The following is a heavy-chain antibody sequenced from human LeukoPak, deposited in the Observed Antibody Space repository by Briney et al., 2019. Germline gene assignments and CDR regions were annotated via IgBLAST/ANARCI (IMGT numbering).Heavy chain of an antibody. D-gene: IGHD6-19*01. Sequence: ASVKVSCKASGYTFTSYGISWVRQAPGQGLEWMGWISAYNGNTNYAQKLQGRVTMTTDTSTSTAYMELRSLRSDDTAVYYCARDWGWYSPHTKGPLSGYTANYWGQGTLVTVSS. CDR1: GYTFTSYG. CDR2: ISAYNGNT. V-gene: IGHV1-18*01. J-gene: IGHJ4*02. CDR3: ARDWGWYSPHTKGPLSGYTANY.